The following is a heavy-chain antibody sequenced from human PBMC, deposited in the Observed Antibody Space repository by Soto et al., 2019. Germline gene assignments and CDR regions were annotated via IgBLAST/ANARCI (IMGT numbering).Heavy chain of an antibody. J-gene: IGHJ6*02. Sequence: GGSLRLSCAASGFTFSSYAMSWVRQALGKGLEWVSAISGSGGSTYYADSVKGRFTISRDNSKNTLYLQMNSLRAEDTAVYYCAKDHLGNYYDSSGYYPRPYYYYGMDVRGQGTTVTVSS. D-gene: IGHD3-22*01. CDR1: GFTFSSYA. CDR2: ISGSGGST. CDR3: AKDHLGNYYDSSGYYPRPYYYYGMDV. V-gene: IGHV3-23*01.